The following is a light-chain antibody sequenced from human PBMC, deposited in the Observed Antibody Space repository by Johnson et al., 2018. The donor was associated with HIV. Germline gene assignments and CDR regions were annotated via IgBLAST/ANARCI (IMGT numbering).Light chain of an antibody. V-gene: IGLV1-51*01. CDR1: SSNIGRNY. CDR2: DNN. CDR3: GRWDSSLSAGRGV. J-gene: IGLJ1*01. Sequence: QSVLTQPPSVSAAPGQKVTISCSGSSSNIGRNYVSWYQQLPGTAPKLLIFDNNKRPSGIPDRFSASKSGTSATLGITGLQTGDEADYYCGRWDSSLSAGRGVFGTGTKVTVL.